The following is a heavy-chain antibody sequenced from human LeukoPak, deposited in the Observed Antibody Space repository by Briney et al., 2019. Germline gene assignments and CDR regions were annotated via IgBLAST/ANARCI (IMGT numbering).Heavy chain of an antibody. Sequence: GGSLRLSCAASGFTFSSYSMNWVRQAPGKGLEWVSSISSSSSSYIYYADSVKGRFTISRDNAKNSLYLQMNSLRAEDTAVYYCARGRPIIYYYDSSGKIYNDYWGQGTLVTVSS. J-gene: IGHJ4*02. CDR2: ISSSSSSYI. V-gene: IGHV3-21*01. D-gene: IGHD3-22*01. CDR1: GFTFSSYS. CDR3: ARGRPIIYYYDSSGKIYNDY.